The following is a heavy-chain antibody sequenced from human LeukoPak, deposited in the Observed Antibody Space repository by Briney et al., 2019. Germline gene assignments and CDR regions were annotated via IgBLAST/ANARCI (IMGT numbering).Heavy chain of an antibody. CDR2: IYYSGTT. D-gene: IGHD2-15*01. J-gene: IGHJ4*02. Sequence: PSETLSLTCSVSGGSISPYYWSWIRQPPGKGLEWIGYIYYSGTTNYNPSLKSRVTISVDTSKNQFSLKLSSVTAADTAVYYCARDRGSAGGFDCWGQGTLVTVSS. V-gene: IGHV4-59*01. CDR3: ARDRGSAGGFDC. CDR1: GGSISPYY.